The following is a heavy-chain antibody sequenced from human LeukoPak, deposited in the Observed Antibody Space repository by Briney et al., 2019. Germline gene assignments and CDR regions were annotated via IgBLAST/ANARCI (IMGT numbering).Heavy chain of an antibody. CDR1: GFTFSSYS. J-gene: IGHJ6*03. CDR3: ARDPRGAYYYYYMDV. CDR2: ISSSSSYI. Sequence: GGSLRLSCAASGFTFSSYSMNWVRQAPGKGLEWVSSISSSSSYIYYADSVKGRFTISRDNAKNSLYLQMNSLRAEDTAVYYCARDPRGAYYYYYMDVWGKGTTVTVSS. V-gene: IGHV3-21*01.